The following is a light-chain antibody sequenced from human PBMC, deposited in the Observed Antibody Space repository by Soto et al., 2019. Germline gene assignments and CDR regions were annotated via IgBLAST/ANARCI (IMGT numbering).Light chain of an antibody. CDR1: QDISAY. Sequence: DIPLTQSPSFLSASVGDRVTITCRASQDISAYLAWYQQKPGKAPQLLIYAAATLQSGVPSRFSGSGSGTAFTLTITSLQPEDFATDYCQNLNNYPRTFGQGTKVEIK. V-gene: IGKV1-9*01. J-gene: IGKJ2*01. CDR3: QNLNNYPRT. CDR2: AAA.